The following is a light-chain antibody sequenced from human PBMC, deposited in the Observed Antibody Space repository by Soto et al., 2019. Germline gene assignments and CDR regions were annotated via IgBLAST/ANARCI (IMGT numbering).Light chain of an antibody. CDR2: GAF. CDR3: HQYPTPSYT. CDR1: QSVSSNS. V-gene: IGKV3-20*01. Sequence: EIVLTQSPGTLSLSPGERASLSCRASQSVSSNSLAWYQQKPGQPPRLLISGAFSRATGIPDRFSGSGSETDFTLTISRLEPEDYAVYYRHQYPTPSYTFGQGNKLEI. J-gene: IGKJ2*01.